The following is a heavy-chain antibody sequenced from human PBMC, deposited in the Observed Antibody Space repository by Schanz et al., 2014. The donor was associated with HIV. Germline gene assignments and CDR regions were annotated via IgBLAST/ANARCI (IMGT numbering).Heavy chain of an antibody. D-gene: IGHD6-6*01. Sequence: QVHLVQSGAEVKKPGASVKVSCKASGYTFTGYYMHWVRQAPGQGLEWMGGIIPIFGTTNYAQKFQGRVTITADESTSTAYMELSSLRSEDTAVYYCARSETIAARPVWYFDLWGRGTLVTVSS. V-gene: IGHV1-69*01. CDR2: IIPIFGTT. CDR3: ARSETIAARPVWYFDL. CDR1: GYTFTGYY. J-gene: IGHJ2*01.